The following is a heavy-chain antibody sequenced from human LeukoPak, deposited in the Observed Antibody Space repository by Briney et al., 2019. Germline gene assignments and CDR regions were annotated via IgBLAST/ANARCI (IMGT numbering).Heavy chain of an antibody. J-gene: IGHJ4*02. V-gene: IGHV3-30*18. CDR1: GFTFSSYG. Sequence: GGSLRLSCAASGFTFSSYGMHWVRQAPGKGLEWVAVISYDGSNKYYADSVKGRFTISRDNSKDTLYLQMNSLRAEDTAVYYCAKGAWDYWGQGTLVTVSS. CDR2: ISYDGSNK. CDR3: AKGAWDY.